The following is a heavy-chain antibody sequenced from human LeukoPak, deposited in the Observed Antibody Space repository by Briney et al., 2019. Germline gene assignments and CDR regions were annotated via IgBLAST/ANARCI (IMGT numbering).Heavy chain of an antibody. Sequence: GGSLRLSCTASGFVFSDYWMSWVRQAPGKGLEWLANINQDGSQTSHVDSVRGRFTVSRDNAKNSLYLQMNSLRVDDTAVHYCARDSTPRYSGYDWVFWGRGTLVTVSS. J-gene: IGHJ4*02. CDR3: ARDSTPRYSGYDWVF. D-gene: IGHD5-12*01. CDR1: GFVFSDYW. CDR2: INQDGSQT. V-gene: IGHV3-7*01.